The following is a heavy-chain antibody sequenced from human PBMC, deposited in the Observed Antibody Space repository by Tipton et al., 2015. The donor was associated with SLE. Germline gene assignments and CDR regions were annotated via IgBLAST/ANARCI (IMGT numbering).Heavy chain of an antibody. Sequence: TLSLTCTVSDSSISSGSSITRGSNYWTWVRQPAGKGLERIGYIHYSGSTNYNPSLKSRVTISVDTSKNQFSLKLTSVTAADTAVYYCSRGSGYGDSHFDYWGQGTLVTVSS. D-gene: IGHD4-17*01. J-gene: IGHJ4*02. V-gene: IGHV4-61*10. CDR2: IHYSGST. CDR1: DSSISSGSSITRGSNY. CDR3: SRGSGYGDSHFDY.